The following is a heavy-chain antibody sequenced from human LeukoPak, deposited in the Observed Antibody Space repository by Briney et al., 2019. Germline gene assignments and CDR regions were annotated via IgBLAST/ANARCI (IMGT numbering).Heavy chain of an antibody. CDR2: INHSGST. CDR1: GGSFSGYY. CDR3: ARRCLGRGIVVVVAAPYSAGPFDY. V-gene: IGHV4-34*01. D-gene: IGHD2-15*01. Sequence: SETLSLTCAVYGGSFSGYYWSWIRQPPGKGVEWSRVINHSGSTNYGPPLKSRVTISVDTSKNQFSLKLSSVTAADTAVYYCARRCLGRGIVVVVAAPYSAGPFDYWGQGTLVTVSS. J-gene: IGHJ4*02.